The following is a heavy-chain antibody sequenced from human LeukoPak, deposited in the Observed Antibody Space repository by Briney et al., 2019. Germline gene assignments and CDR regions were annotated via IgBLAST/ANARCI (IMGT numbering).Heavy chain of an antibody. CDR2: IYTSGST. D-gene: IGHD3-10*01. CDR1: GDSISNYY. J-gene: IGHJ4*02. Sequence: SVTLSLTCTVSGDSISNYYWSWIRQPAGKGLEWIGRIYTSGSTNYNPSLKSRVTVSVDTSKNQFSLKLSSVTAADTAVYYCARVSLVRGAPDYYFDYWGQGTLVTVSS. V-gene: IGHV4-4*07. CDR3: ARVSLVRGAPDYYFDY.